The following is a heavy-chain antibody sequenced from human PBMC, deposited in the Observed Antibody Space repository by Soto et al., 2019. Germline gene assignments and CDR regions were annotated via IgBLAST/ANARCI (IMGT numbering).Heavy chain of an antibody. V-gene: IGHV3-30*18. CDR1: GFTFDNYA. D-gene: IGHD3-22*01. J-gene: IGHJ6*02. Sequence: GGSLRLSCAASGFTFDNYAMTWVRQAPGKGLEWVAVISYDGSNKYYADSVKGRFTISRDNSKNTLYLQMNSPRAEDTAVYYCAKEGSYYYDSSGLYGMDVWGQGTTVTVSS. CDR2: ISYDGSNK. CDR3: AKEGSYYYDSSGLYGMDV.